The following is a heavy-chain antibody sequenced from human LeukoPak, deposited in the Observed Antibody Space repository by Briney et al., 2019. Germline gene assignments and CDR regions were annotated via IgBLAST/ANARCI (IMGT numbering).Heavy chain of an antibody. V-gene: IGHV3-7*01. CDR2: ISKDGNEI. D-gene: IGHD1-1*01. CDR3: VTDGDKWNDFEY. J-gene: IGHJ4*02. Sequence: GGSLRISCAASGLSLSNFWMHWVRQAPGKGLEWVAIISKDGNEIKYVDSVKGRFTLSRDNAKNSVYLQMNSLRTEDTALYYCVTDGDKWNDFEYWGQGTLVTVSS. CDR1: GLSLSNFW.